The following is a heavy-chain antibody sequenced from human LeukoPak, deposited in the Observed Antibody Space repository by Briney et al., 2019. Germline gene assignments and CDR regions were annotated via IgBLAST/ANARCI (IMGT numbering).Heavy chain of an antibody. CDR2: IYYSGST. CDR1: GGSISSYY. D-gene: IGHD6-13*01. Sequence: TSETLSLTCTVSGGSISSYYWSWIRQPPGKGLEWIGYIYYSGSTNYNPPLKSRVTISVDTSKNQFSLKLSSVTAADTAVYYCARGPSIAAAGTFDYWGQGTLVTVPS. CDR3: ARGPSIAAAGTFDY. J-gene: IGHJ4*02. V-gene: IGHV4-59*01.